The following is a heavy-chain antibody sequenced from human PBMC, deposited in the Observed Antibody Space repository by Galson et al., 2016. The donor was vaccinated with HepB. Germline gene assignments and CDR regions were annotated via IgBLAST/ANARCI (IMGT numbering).Heavy chain of an antibody. J-gene: IGHJ3*01. CDR3: AREFTFGGVIVTGFDV. CDR1: GGTFSSYP. Sequence: SVKVSCKAFGGTFSSYPISWVRQAPGQGLEWMGSFVPIFGTPNYAQRLQGRVTIMLDESTSTAYMELSSLRSEDTAVYYCAREFTFGGVIVTGFDVWGQGPMGTVFS. CDR2: FVPIFGTP. D-gene: IGHD3-16*02. V-gene: IGHV1-69*13.